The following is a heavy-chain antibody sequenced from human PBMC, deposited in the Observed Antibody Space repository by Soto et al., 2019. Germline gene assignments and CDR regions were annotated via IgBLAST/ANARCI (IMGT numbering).Heavy chain of an antibody. CDR2: IYYSGST. Sequence: SETLSLTCTVSGGSISSYYWSWIRQPPGKGLEWNGYIYYSGSTNYNPSLKSRVTISVDTSKNQFSLKLSSVTAADTAVYYCARFGPTFTRMYYYYYMDVWGKGTTVTVSS. CDR1: GGSISSYY. CDR3: ARFGPTFTRMYYYYYMDV. V-gene: IGHV4-59*08. J-gene: IGHJ6*03. D-gene: IGHD3-16*01.